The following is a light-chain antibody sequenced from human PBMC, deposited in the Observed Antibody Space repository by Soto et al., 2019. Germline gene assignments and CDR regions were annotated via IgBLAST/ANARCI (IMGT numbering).Light chain of an antibody. V-gene: IGLV2-14*01. J-gene: IGLJ1*01. Sequence: QSALTHPASVSGSPGQSITISCTGTSGDVGSYDYVSWYQQHPGKAPKLMIYEVSNRPSGVSDRFSGSKSGNTASLTISGLQAEDEADYYCSSYTSSDTGVFATGTKVTVL. CDR1: SGDVGSYDY. CDR3: SSYTSSDTGV. CDR2: EVS.